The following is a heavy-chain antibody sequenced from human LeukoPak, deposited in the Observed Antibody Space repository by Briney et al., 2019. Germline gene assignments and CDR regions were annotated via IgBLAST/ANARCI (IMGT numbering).Heavy chain of an antibody. CDR3: ARDRGGGHMDV. CDR2: ISTSGRT. D-gene: IGHD2-15*01. V-gene: IGHV4-61*09. CDR1: GGSINSGRYY. J-gene: IGHJ6*03. Sequence: SETLSLTCTVSGGSINSGRYYWSWIRQPAGRGLEWIGHISTSGRTSYSPSLKSRVTISVDTSKNQFSLKMSSVSAADTAVYYCARDRGGGHMDVWGKGTTVTISS.